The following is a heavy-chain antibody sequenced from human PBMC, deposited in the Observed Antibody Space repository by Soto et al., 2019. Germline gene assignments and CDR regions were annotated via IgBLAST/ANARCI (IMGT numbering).Heavy chain of an antibody. D-gene: IGHD4-4*01. CDR2: LSSSGAST. Sequence: GGSLRLSCASSGFTFSSYAMSLVRQAPGKGLEWVSTLSSSGASTYYADSVKGRFTISRDNSKNTLYLQMNSLRAADTALYYCESVGDYSTYRNFDRWGQGTLVTVSS. CDR3: ESVGDYSTYRNFDR. J-gene: IGHJ4*02. CDR1: GFTFSSYA. V-gene: IGHV3-23*01.